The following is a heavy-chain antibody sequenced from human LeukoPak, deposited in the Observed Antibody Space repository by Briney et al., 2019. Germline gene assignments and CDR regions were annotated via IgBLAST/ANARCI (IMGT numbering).Heavy chain of an antibody. V-gene: IGHV1-8*01. CDR2: MNPNSVNT. CDR3: AVFGYYYDRSAAFDI. CDR1: GDTFTSYD. J-gene: IGHJ3*02. D-gene: IGHD3-22*01. Sequence: ASVKVSCKASGDTFTSYDVNWGGQATGQRRGWRGWMNPNSVNTGYAQKFQGRVTMTSNTSISTAYLELTSLRSEDTAVYYCAVFGYYYDRSAAFDIWGQGTMVTVSS.